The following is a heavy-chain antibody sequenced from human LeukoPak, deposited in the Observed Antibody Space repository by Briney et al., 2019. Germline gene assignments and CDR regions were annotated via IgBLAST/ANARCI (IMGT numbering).Heavy chain of an antibody. CDR2: IYYSGST. D-gene: IGHD3-10*01. J-gene: IGHJ4*02. CDR3: ARDELSGIDY. V-gene: IGHV4-30-4*01. Sequence: SETLSLTCTVSGGSISSGDYYWSWLRQPPGKGLEWIGYIYYSGSTYYNPSLKSRVTISVDTSKNQFSLKLSSVTAADTAVYYCARDELSGIDYWGQGTLVTVSS. CDR1: GGSISSGDYY.